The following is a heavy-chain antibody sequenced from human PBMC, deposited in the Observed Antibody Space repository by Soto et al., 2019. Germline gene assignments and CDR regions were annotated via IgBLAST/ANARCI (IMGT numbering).Heavy chain of an antibody. CDR3: AGSIAVDEGWFDP. J-gene: IGHJ5*02. D-gene: IGHD6-19*01. V-gene: IGHV4-59*13. Sequence: SETLSLTCTVSGGSISSYYWSWIRQPPGKGLEWIGYIYYSGSTNYNPSLKSRVTISVDTSKNQFSLKLSSVTAADTAVYYCAGSIAVDEGWFDPCGQGTLVTFSS. CDR2: IYYSGST. CDR1: GGSISSYY.